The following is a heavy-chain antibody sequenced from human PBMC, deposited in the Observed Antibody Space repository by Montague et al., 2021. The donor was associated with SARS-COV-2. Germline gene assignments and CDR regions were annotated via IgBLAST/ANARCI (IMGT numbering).Heavy chain of an antibody. J-gene: IGHJ5*02. Sequence: SETLSLTCTVSGGSFSSDNYFWGWIRQPPGKGLEWIGSIYYSGGTFYNPSLKSRVTISVDTSRNQFSLKLISVAAADTAVYYCARQAPVVTGMLRTCGWFDAWGQGALVTVSS. D-gene: IGHD5-18*01. CDR1: GGSFSSDNYF. V-gene: IGHV4-39*01. CDR3: ARQAPVVTGMLRTCGWFDA. CDR2: IYYSGGT.